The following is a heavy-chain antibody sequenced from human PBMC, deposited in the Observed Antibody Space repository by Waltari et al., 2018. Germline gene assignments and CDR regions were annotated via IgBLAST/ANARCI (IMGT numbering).Heavy chain of an antibody. D-gene: IGHD2-21*02. CDR2: IYYTGRT. CDR1: GGSISGFY. V-gene: IGHV4-59*01. Sequence: QXQLQESGPSLLTPSETLSLICTVSGGSISGFYWSWVRQPPGKGLDWIGYIYYTGRTNFNPSLKSRXTMSVDTSKNQFSLKLSSVTAADTAFYYCARGXGGDWEWFDXWXQGTLVTVSS. CDR3: ARGXGGDWEWFDX. J-gene: IGHJ5*02.